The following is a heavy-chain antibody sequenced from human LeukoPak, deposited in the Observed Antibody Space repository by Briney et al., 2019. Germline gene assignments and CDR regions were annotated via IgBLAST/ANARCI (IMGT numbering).Heavy chain of an antibody. D-gene: IGHD1-26*01. CDR1: GFTFSSYA. Sequence: PGGSLRLSCAASGFTFSSYAMSWVRQAPGKGLEWVSAISGSGGSTYYADSVKGRYTISRDNSKNTLYLQMNSLRAEDTAVYYCATEFGDSGTIQGAFDIWGQGTMVTVSS. CDR2: ISGSGGST. J-gene: IGHJ3*02. V-gene: IGHV3-23*01. CDR3: ATEFGDSGTIQGAFDI.